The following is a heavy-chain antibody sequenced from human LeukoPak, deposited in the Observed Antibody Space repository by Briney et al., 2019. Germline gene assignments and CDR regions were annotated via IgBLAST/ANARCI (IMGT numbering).Heavy chain of an antibody. D-gene: IGHD5-12*01. V-gene: IGHV3-23*01. Sequence: AGSLRLSCAPYGFTFSSYAMSWVRPAAGKGLTGVSAISGIGGSTYYADSVKGRFTISRDNSKNTLYLQMNSLRAEDTAVYYCAKGFFRVATIGYWGQGTLVTVSS. CDR3: AKGFFRVATIGY. CDR1: GFTFSSYA. J-gene: IGHJ4*02. CDR2: ISGIGGST.